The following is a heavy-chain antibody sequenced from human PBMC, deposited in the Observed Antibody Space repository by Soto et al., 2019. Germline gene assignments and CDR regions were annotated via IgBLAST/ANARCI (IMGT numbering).Heavy chain of an antibody. CDR3: ARGKADTAMAKVY. D-gene: IGHD5-18*01. CDR1: GGSISSYY. Sequence: SETLSLTCTVSGGSISSYYWSWIRQPPGKGLEWIGYIYYSGSTNYNPSLKSRVTISVDTSKNQFSLKLSSVAAADTAVYYFARGKADTAMAKVYWGQGTLVTVSS. V-gene: IGHV4-59*01. J-gene: IGHJ4*02. CDR2: IYYSGST.